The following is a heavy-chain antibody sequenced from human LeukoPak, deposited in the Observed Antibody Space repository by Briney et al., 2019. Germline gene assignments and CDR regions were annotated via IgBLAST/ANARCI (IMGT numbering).Heavy chain of an antibody. CDR2: ISGTGYNT. CDR3: AKHVSGSLFYFDY. CDR1: GFTFRKCA. D-gene: IGHD3-10*01. Sequence: GGSLRLSCAASGFTFRKCAVSWVRQAPGKGLEWVSGISGTGYNTYYADSVKGRFTISRDNSKNTLYLQMNSLGAEATAVYYCAKHVSGSLFYFDYWGQRTLVTVSS. J-gene: IGHJ4*02. V-gene: IGHV3-23*01.